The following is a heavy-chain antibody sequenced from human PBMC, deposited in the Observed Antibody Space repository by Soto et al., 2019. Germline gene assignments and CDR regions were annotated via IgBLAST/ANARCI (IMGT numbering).Heavy chain of an antibody. CDR1: GYTSTSYA. CDR2: ISAGNGNT. CDR3: ARGDIVVVPAAIPNWFDP. Sequence: ASVKVSCKASGYTSTSYAMHWVRQAPGQRLEWMGWISAGNGNTKYSQKFQGRVTITRDTSASTAYMELSSLRSEDTAVYYCARGDIVVVPAAIPNWFDPWGQGTLVTVSS. V-gene: IGHV1-3*01. J-gene: IGHJ5*02. D-gene: IGHD2-2*02.